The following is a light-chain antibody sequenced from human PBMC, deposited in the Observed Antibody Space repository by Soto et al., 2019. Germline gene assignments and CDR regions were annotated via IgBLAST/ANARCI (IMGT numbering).Light chain of an antibody. Sequence: QSALTQPASVSGSPGQSITISCTGTGSVIGIFNLVSWYQHHPGKAPKLMMYEGSKRPSGVSYRFSGSRSGNTASLTISGLQAEDEADYYCCSYAGSATWVFGGGTQLTVL. CDR2: EGS. CDR1: GSVIGIFNL. CDR3: CSYAGSATWV. V-gene: IGLV2-23*01. J-gene: IGLJ7*01.